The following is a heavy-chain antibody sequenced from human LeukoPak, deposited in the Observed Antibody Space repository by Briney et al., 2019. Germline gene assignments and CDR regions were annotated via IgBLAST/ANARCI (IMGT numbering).Heavy chain of an antibody. V-gene: IGHV3-7*03. CDR3: ARGPLTGSGYDWLFDY. CDR1: GFTSSSYW. J-gene: IGHJ4*02. CDR2: IKQDGSEK. D-gene: IGHD5-12*01. Sequence: GSLRLSCAASGFTSSSYWMSWVRQAPGKGLEWVANIKQDGSEKYYVDSVKGRFTISRDNAKNSLYLQMNSLRAEDTAVYYCARGPLTGSGYDWLFDYWGQGTLVTVSS.